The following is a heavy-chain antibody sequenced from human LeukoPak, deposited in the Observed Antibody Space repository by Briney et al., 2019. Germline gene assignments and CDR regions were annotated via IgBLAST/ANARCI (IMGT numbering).Heavy chain of an antibody. J-gene: IGHJ4*02. Sequence: GRSLRLSCAASGFTFSSYAMRWVRQAPGKGLEWVSLISGSGGTTYYRDSVKGGFTISRDNSKNTLYLQMNSLRAEDTALYYCAKGSSYASGSYPEYWGQGYLVTVSS. CDR3: AKGSSYASGSYPEY. V-gene: IGHV3-23*01. CDR2: ISGSGGTT. D-gene: IGHD3-10*01. CDR1: GFTFSSYA.